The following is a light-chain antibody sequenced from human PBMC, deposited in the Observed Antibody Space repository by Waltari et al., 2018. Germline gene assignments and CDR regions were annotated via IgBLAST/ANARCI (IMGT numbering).Light chain of an antibody. V-gene: IGKV3-20*01. CDR1: QSVSSSY. Sequence: EIVLTQSPGTLSLSPGERATLSCRASQSVSSSYLAWYQQKPGQAHRLLIYGASSRATGIPDRFSGSGSGTDFTLTISRLEPEDFAVYYCQQYGSSRRLTFGGGTKVEIK. J-gene: IGKJ4*01. CDR2: GAS. CDR3: QQYGSSRRLT.